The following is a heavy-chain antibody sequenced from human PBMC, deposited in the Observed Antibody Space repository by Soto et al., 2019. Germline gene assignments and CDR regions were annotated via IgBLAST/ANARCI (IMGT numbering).Heavy chain of an antibody. D-gene: IGHD3-22*01. Sequence: GASVNVSCKASGGTFSSYAISWVRQAPGQGLEWMGGIIPIFGTANYAQKFQGRVTITADESTSTAYMELSSLRSEDTAVYYCASAPYYYDSRGTRFDPWGQGTLVTVSS. V-gene: IGHV1-69*13. J-gene: IGHJ5*02. CDR1: GGTFSSYA. CDR3: ASAPYYYDSRGTRFDP. CDR2: IIPIFGTA.